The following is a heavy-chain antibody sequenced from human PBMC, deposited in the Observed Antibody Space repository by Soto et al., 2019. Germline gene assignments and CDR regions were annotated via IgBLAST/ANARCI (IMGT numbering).Heavy chain of an antibody. CDR3: ASNPVPLERAYDAFDI. CDR1: GFTFSSYG. J-gene: IGHJ3*02. Sequence: QVQLVESGGGGVQPGRSLRLSCAASGFTFSSYGMHWVRQAPGKGLEWVAVIWYDGSKKDYADSVKGQFTITGDNSKNPLYLEMNSGSAGDTAVYYCASNPVPLERAYDAFDIWGQGTLVAVSS. D-gene: IGHD1-1*01. V-gene: IGHV3-33*01. CDR2: IWYDGSKK.